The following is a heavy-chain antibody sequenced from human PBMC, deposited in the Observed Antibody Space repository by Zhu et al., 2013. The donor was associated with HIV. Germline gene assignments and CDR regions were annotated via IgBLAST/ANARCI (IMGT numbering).Heavy chain of an antibody. V-gene: IGHV1-2*02. D-gene: IGHD3-16*01. CDR2: INPNSGGT. CDR3: ARGEGPLAYDYIWGPFDY. CDR1: GYTFTGYY. J-gene: IGHJ4*02. Sequence: QVQLVQSGAEVKKPGASVKLSCKASGYTFTGYYVYWARQAPGQGLEWMGWINPNSGGTKYAQKFQGRVTMTRDTSINTAYMDLSRLKSDDAAVYYCARGEGPLAYDYIWGPFDYWGQGTLVTVSS.